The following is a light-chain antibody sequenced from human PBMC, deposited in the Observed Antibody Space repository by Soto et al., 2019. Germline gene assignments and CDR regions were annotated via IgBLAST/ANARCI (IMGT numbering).Light chain of an antibody. CDR3: QQANCLLLP. Sequence: DIQETLYKYSVSASVGDRVTITCRASQGISSWLARYQQKPGKASKLLIYAASSLQSGVPSRFSGSESGTDFNLTISSLQPEDFAPYYCQQANCLLLPFGQGTLLAIK. CDR2: AAS. V-gene: IGKV1-12*01. J-gene: IGKJ5*01. CDR1: QGISSW.